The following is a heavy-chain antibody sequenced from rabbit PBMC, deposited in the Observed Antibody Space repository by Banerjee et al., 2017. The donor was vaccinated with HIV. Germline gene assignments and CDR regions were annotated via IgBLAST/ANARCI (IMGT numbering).Heavy chain of an antibody. CDR3: ARGYTYGYTSVSTIFYYGIDL. J-gene: IGHJ6*01. D-gene: IGHD6-1*01. V-gene: IGHV1S45*01. Sequence: QQQLEESGGGLVKPGGTLTLTCKASGIDFSSSYYMSWVRQAPGKGLELIACIYTRSGSTWYASWAKGRFTISKTSSTTVTLQMTSLTAADTATYFCARGYTYGYTSVSTIFYYGIDLWGPGTLVTVS. CDR2: IYTRSGST. CDR1: GIDFSSSYY.